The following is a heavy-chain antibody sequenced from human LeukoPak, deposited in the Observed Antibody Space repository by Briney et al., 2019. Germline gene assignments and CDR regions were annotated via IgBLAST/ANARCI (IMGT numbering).Heavy chain of an antibody. J-gene: IGHJ3*02. CDR3: ARGEGFWSGYYTRLAFDI. V-gene: IGHV1-8*01. Sequence: ASVKVSCKASGYTFTSYDINWVRQATGQGLEWMGWMNPNSGNTGYAQKFQGRVTMTRNTSISTAYMELSSLRSEDTAVYYCARGEGFWSGYYTRLAFDIWGQGTMVTVSS. CDR1: GYTFTSYD. CDR2: MNPNSGNT. D-gene: IGHD3-3*01.